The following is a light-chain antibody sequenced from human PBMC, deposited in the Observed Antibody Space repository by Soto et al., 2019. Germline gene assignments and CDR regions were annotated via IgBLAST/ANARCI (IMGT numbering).Light chain of an antibody. J-gene: IGKJ2*01. CDR3: QQYDGH. V-gene: IGKV1-5*01. CDR2: DAS. Sequence: DIQMTQSPSTVSASVGDRGTITCRASQSINTWLAWYQQKPGKAPRVLIYDASSLQSGVPSRFSGSGSGTEFTLTISSLEHDDFATYYCQQYDGHFGQGTKLEIK. CDR1: QSINTW.